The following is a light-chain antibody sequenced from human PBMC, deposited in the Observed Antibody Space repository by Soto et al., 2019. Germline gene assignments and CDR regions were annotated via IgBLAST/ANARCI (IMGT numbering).Light chain of an antibody. CDR3: QQFSSYALT. J-gene: IGKJ4*01. V-gene: IGKV3-20*01. Sequence: EFVLPQSPGTLSLSPGERATLSCRASQTVRNNYLAWYQQKPGQAPRLLIYDASSRATGIPDRFSGGGSGTDFTLTISRLEPEDFAVYDCQQFSSYALTFGGGNKVEIK. CDR2: DAS. CDR1: QTVRNNY.